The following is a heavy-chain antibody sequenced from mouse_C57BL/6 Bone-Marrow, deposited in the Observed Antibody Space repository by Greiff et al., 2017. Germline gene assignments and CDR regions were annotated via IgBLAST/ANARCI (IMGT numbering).Heavy chain of an antibody. J-gene: IGHJ4*01. CDR3: ARDLPAAMDY. V-gene: IGHV5-4*01. Sequence: EVNVVESGGGLVKPGGSLKLSCAASGFTFSSYAMSWVRQTPEKRLEWVATISDGGSYTYYPDNVKGRFTISRDNAKNNLYLQMSHLKSEDTAMYYCARDLPAAMDYWGQGTSVTVSS. CDR2: ISDGGSYT. CDR1: GFTFSSYA. D-gene: IGHD2-1*01.